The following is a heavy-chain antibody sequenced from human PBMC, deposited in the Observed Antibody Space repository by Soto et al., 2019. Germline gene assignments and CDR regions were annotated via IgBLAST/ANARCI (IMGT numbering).Heavy chain of an antibody. J-gene: IGHJ5*02. D-gene: IGHD3-9*01. V-gene: IGHV3-30*18. CDR3: AKDPRRQLRYFDWSRRPHNWFDP. CDR1: GFTFSSYG. CDR2: ISYDGSNK. Sequence: PGGSLRLSCAASGFTFSSYGMHWVRQAPGKGLEWVAVISYDGSNKYYADSVKGRFTISRDNSKNTLYLQMNSLRAEDTAVYYCAKDPRRQLRYFDWSRRPHNWFDPWGQGTLVTVSS.